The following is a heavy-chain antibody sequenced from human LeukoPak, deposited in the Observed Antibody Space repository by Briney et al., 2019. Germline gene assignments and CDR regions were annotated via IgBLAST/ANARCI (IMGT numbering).Heavy chain of an antibody. CDR3: ARSGLRYPYDY. D-gene: IGHD2-2*02. Sequence: ASVKVSCKASGYSFTGYYTHWVRQAPGQGLEWMGWINPHSGDTNDAQKFQGRVTLTRDTSISTAYMELSRLRSGDTAIYYCARSGLRYPYDYWGQGTLVTVSS. CDR1: GYSFTGYY. J-gene: IGHJ4*02. CDR2: INPHSGDT. V-gene: IGHV1-2*02.